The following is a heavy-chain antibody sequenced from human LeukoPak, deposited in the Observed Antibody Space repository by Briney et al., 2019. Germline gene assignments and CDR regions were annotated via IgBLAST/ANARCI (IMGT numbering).Heavy chain of an antibody. CDR2: IGSNNGNT. J-gene: IGHJ4*02. V-gene: IGHV1-18*01. CDR1: GYTFTSHG. D-gene: IGHD3-16*01. CDR3: ARDEGGPVNY. Sequence: ASVKVSCKASGYTFTSHGISWVRQAPGQGLEWMGWIGSNNGNTKYAQKFQGRVTMTTETSTSTAYMELRSLRSDDTAVYYCARDEGGPVNYWGQGTLVTVSS.